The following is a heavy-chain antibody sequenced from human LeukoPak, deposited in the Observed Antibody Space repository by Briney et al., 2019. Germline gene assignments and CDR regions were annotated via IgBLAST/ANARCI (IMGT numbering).Heavy chain of an antibody. CDR2: INPNSGAT. CDR1: GYTFTGYY. CDR3: AGDPRGSYYSDY. D-gene: IGHD3-10*01. J-gene: IGHJ4*02. Sequence: ASVKVSCKASGYTFTGYYLHWVRQAPGQGLEWMGSINPNSGATNYAQRFQGRATMTRDTSITTAYMELSRLRFDDTAVYYCAGDPRGSYYSDYWGQGSLVTVSS. V-gene: IGHV1-2*02.